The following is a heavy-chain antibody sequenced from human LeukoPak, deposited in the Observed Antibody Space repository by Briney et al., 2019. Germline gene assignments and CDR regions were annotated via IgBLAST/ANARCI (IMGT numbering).Heavy chain of an antibody. CDR2: ISSSSYI. D-gene: IGHD2-15*01. V-gene: IGHV3-21*01. Sequence: GGSLRLSCAASGFTFSSYSMNWVRQAPGKGLEWVSSISSSSYIYYADSVKGRFTISRDNAKNSLYLQMNSLRAEDTAVYYCARRSSGELLLDYWGQGTLVTVSS. J-gene: IGHJ4*02. CDR1: GFTFSSYS. CDR3: ARRSSGELLLDY.